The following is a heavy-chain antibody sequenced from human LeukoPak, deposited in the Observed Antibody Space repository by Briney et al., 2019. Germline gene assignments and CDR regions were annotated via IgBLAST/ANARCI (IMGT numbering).Heavy chain of an antibody. CDR1: GYSFTSYW. Sequence: GESLKISCKGSGYSFTSYWIGWVRQMPGKGLEWMGIIYPGDSDTRYSPSFQGQVTISADKSISTAYLQWSSLKASDTAMYYCARLGGYCSGGSCYYLFWFDPWGQGTLVTVSS. V-gene: IGHV5-51*01. CDR2: IYPGDSDT. CDR3: ARLGGYCSGGSCYYLFWFDP. D-gene: IGHD2-15*01. J-gene: IGHJ5*02.